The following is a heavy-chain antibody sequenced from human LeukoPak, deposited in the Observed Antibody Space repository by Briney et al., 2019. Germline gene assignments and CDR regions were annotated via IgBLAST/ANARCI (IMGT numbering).Heavy chain of an antibody. V-gene: IGHV2-70*11. CDR2: IDWDDDK. CDR1: GFSLSTSGMC. J-gene: IGHJ4*02. Sequence: SGPTLVNPTQTLTLTCTFSGFSLSTSGMCVSWIRQPPGKALEWLARIDWDDDKYYSTSLKTRLIISKDTSKNQVVLTMTNMDPVDTATYYCARILHGYSYGVGYFDYWGQGTLVTVSS. D-gene: IGHD5-18*01. CDR3: ARILHGYSYGVGYFDY.